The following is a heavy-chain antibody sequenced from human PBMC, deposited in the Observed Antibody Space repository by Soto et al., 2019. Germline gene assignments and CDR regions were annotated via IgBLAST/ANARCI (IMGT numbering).Heavy chain of an antibody. Sequence: GASVKVSCKDSGGTFSSYAISWVRQAPGQGLEWMGGIIPIFGTANYAQKFQGRVTITADESTSTAYMELSSLRSADTAVYYCAGXAIFGVVITHYYYGMDVWGQGTTVTVSS. CDR2: IIPIFGTA. CDR1: GGTFSSYA. CDR3: AGXAIFGVVITHYYYGMDV. D-gene: IGHD3-3*01. J-gene: IGHJ6*02. V-gene: IGHV1-69*13.